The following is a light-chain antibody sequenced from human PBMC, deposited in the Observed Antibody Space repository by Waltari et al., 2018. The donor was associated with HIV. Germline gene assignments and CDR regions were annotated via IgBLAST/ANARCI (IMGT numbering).Light chain of an antibody. CDR1: SSNLGAGYD. CDR2: GNT. CDR3: QSYDSSLSGVV. Sequence: QSVLTQPPSVSGAPGQRVTISCTGSSSNLGAGYDVHWYQNLPGTAPKLLIYGNTNRPSGVPDRFSGSKSCTSASLAITGLQAEDEADYYCQSYDSSLSGVVFGGGTKLTVL. V-gene: IGLV1-40*01. J-gene: IGLJ2*01.